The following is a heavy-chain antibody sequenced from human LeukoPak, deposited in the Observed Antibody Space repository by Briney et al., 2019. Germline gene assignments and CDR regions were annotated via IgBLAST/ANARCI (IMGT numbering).Heavy chain of an antibody. J-gene: IGHJ4*02. CDR2: MNNDGSQR. D-gene: IGHD3-10*01. Sequence: PGGSLRLSCAVSGFSVSRQWMTWVRQAPGKGLEWVANMNNDGSQRYYLDSVKGRFTISKGNGKNSVVLQMNSLRAEDTAVYYCVFSVGEYGGQGTLVTVST. CDR3: VFSVGEY. CDR1: GFSVSRQW. V-gene: IGHV3-7*01.